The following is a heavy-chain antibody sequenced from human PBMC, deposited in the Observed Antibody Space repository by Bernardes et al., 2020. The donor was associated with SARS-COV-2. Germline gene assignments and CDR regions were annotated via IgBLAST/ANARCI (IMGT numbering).Heavy chain of an antibody. Sequence: SLCPACAASGHTFSSNSRNWARQSPGKGLEWVLIISAGSEATMYADSVRGRFTISRDNSQNMLFLQMNGLRADDTAKNFCAKDKVSYSSDELDAWGQGTMATVSS. J-gene: IGHJ3*01. CDR3: AKDKVSYSSDELDA. V-gene: IGHV3-23*01. CDR1: GHTFSSNS. D-gene: IGHD3-10*01. CDR2: ISAGSEAT.